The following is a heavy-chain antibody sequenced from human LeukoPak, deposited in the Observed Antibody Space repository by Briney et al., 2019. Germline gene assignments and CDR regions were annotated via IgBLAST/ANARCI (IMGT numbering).Heavy chain of an antibody. Sequence: SGGSLRLSCAASGFTFSSYAMSWVRQAPGKGLEWVSAISGSGGSTYYADSVKGRFTISRDNSKNTMYLQMNSLRAEDTAVYYCAKDGYSSGWTFDYWGQGTLVTVSS. CDR3: AKDGYSSGWTFDY. D-gene: IGHD6-19*01. CDR2: ISGSGGST. V-gene: IGHV3-23*01. CDR1: GFTFSSYA. J-gene: IGHJ4*02.